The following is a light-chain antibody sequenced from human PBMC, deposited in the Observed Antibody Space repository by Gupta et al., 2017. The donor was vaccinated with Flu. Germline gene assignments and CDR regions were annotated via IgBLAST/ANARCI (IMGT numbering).Light chain of an antibody. V-gene: IGLV2-11*01. Sequence: APXQXRSVSGXXXQSVTISXTGTSNAVGGYDLVSWYKQRPGKAPKLILYDVTERPSGVPDRVSGSKSGNTASLTISGLQADDEADYYCSSHAGRVTWVFGTGTTVTVL. CDR2: DVT. J-gene: IGLJ1*01. CDR1: SNAVGGYDL. CDR3: SSHAGRVTWV.